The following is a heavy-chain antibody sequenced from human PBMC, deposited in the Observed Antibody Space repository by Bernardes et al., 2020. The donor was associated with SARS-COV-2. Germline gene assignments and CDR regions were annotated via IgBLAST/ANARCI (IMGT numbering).Heavy chain of an antibody. Sequence: GGSLRPSCAASGFPFSNAWLNWFLQAPGKGLDLVARLNSKPAGGPTDYVAPVKGRFTIPCDDSKNTLYLQMNSLKTEDTAVYYCTTGGGYCSSTSCRRFYYYYGMDVWGQGTTVTVSS. CDR2: LNSKPAGGPT. J-gene: IGHJ6*02. CDR1: GFPFSNAW. CDR3: TTGGGYCSSTSCRRFYYYYGMDV. D-gene: IGHD2-2*01. V-gene: IGHV3-15*07.